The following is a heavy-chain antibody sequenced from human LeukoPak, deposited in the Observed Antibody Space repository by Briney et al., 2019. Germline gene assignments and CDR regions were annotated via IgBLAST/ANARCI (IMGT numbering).Heavy chain of an antibody. V-gene: IGHV4-38-2*02. J-gene: IGHJ3*02. D-gene: IGHD3-22*01. Sequence: SETLSLTCTVSGYSISSGYFWGWIRQPPGKGLEWIGSIYYSGSTYYNPSLKSRVTISVDTSKNQFSLKLSSVTAADTAVYYCARPISTMIPHDAFDIWGQGTMVTVSS. CDR2: IYYSGST. CDR1: GYSISSGYF. CDR3: ARPISTMIPHDAFDI.